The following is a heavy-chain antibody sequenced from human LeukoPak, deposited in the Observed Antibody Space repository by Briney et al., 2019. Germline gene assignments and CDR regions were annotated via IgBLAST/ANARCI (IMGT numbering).Heavy chain of an antibody. Sequence: ASVKVSCKASGYTFTNYGISWVQQAPGQGLEWMGWISTNSDIRTYAQTLQGRFTMTTDTATTTAYMELNNLTLDDTAVYYCARDWDAMNNCFDPWGQGTPVTVSS. V-gene: IGHV1-18*01. CDR3: ARDWDAMNNCFDP. CDR1: GYTFTNYG. D-gene: IGHD1-26*01. J-gene: IGHJ5*02. CDR2: ISTNSDIR.